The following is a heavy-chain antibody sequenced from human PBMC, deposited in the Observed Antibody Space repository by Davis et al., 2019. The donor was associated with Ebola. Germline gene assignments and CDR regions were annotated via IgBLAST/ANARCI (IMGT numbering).Heavy chain of an antibody. CDR1: GFTFSSYS. V-gene: IGHV3-21*03. CDR3: ARVRWPIKTLDY. J-gene: IGHJ4*02. Sequence: GGSLRLSCAASGFTFSSYSMNWVRQAPGKGLEWASSISSSSSYIYYADSVKGRFTISRDNAKNSLYLQMNSLRAEDTAVYYCARVRWPIKTLDYWGQGTLVTVSS. D-gene: IGHD2-15*01. CDR2: ISSSSSYI.